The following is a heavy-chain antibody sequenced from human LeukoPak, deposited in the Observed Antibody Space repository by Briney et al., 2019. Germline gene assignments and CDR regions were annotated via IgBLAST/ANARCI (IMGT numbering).Heavy chain of an antibody. D-gene: IGHD3-3*02. CDR1: GFTVSSTY. CDR3: ARDSSSFPNYFDF. Sequence: PGGSLRLSCAASGFTVSSTYMSWVRQVPGQGLEWVSLLYSSGITFYAESVQGRFTISRDNSKNTLYLQMNSLRAEDTAIYYCARDSSSFPNYFDFWGQGTLVTVSS. J-gene: IGHJ4*02. V-gene: IGHV3-53*01. CDR2: LYSSGIT.